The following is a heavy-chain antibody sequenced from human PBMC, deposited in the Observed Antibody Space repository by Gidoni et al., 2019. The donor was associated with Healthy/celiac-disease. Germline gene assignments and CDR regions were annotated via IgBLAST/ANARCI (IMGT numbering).Heavy chain of an antibody. CDR2: ISGSGGST. J-gene: IGHJ4*02. D-gene: IGHD2-2*01. CDR1: VFTFSSYA. Sequence: EVQLLESGGGLLQPGGSLRLSCAASVFTFSSYAMSWVRQAPGKGLEWVSAISGSGGSTYYADSVKGRFTISRDNSKNTLYLQMNSLRAEDTAVYYCAKQRHIVVVPAAIGYWGQGTLVTVSS. V-gene: IGHV3-23*01. CDR3: AKQRHIVVVPAAIGY.